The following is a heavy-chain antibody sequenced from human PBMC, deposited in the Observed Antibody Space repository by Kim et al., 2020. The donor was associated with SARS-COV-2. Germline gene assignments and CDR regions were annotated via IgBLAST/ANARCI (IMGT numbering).Heavy chain of an antibody. CDR1: GFTFSSYG. CDR2: IWYDGSNK. V-gene: IGHV3-33*01. J-gene: IGHJ5*02. D-gene: IGHD3-10*01. Sequence: GGSLRLSCAASGFTFSSYGMHWVRQAPGKGLEWVAVIWYDGSNKYYADSVKGRFTISRDNSKNTLYLQMNSLRAEDTAVYYCARDSGARGVIITNWFDPWGQGTLVTVSS. CDR3: ARDSGARGVIITNWFDP.